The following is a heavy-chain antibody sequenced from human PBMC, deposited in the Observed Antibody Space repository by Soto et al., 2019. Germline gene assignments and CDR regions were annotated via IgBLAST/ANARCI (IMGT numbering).Heavy chain of an antibody. D-gene: IGHD1-26*01. J-gene: IGHJ3*02. Sequence: EVQLVESGGGLVQPGGSLRLSCAASGFTVSNNYMTWVRQAPGKGLEWVSMIYTGGSTYYADSVKGRFTISRHNSKNTLYLQMKSLRADYTALYYCACVTGGFIRSYAFDTWGQGTMVTVSS. CDR3: ACVTGGFIRSYAFDT. V-gene: IGHV3-53*04. CDR1: GFTVSNNY. CDR2: IYTGGST.